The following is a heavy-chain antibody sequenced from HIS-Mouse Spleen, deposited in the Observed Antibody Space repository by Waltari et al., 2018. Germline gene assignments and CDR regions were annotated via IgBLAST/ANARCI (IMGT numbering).Heavy chain of an antibody. CDR1: GYNLTGYY. Sequence: QVQMVQAGAEVKTPGASVTVSCKAAGYNLTGYYMHWVRQAPGQGLEWMGWINPNSGGTNYAQKFQGRVTMTRDTSISTAYMELSRLRSDDTAVYYCARDTDYWGQGTLVTVSS. CDR2: INPNSGGT. CDR3: ARDTDY. V-gene: IGHV1-2*02. J-gene: IGHJ4*02.